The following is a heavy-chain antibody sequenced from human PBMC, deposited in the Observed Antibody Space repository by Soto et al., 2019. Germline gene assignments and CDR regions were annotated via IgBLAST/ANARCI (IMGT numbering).Heavy chain of an antibody. CDR1: GGSISSGDYY. Sequence: SETLSLTCTVSGGSISSGDYYWSWIRKPPGKGLEWIGYIYYSGSTNYNPSLKSRVTISVDTSKNQFSLKLSSVTAADTAVYYCARLWGWYFDYWGQGTLVTVSS. D-gene: IGHD2-21*01. V-gene: IGHV4-61*08. J-gene: IGHJ4*02. CDR2: IYYSGST. CDR3: ARLWGWYFDY.